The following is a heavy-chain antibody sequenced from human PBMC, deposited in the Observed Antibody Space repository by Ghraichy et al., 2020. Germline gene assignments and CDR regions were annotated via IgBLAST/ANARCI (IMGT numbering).Heavy chain of an antibody. J-gene: IGHJ4*02. CDR1: GYSLTDLS. V-gene: IGHV1-24*01. D-gene: IGHD3-22*01. CDR2: FDIEDGER. Sequence: ASVKVSCKVSGYSLTDLSIHWVRQGPGEGLEWMGGFDIEDGERIYAQRFQGRVTMTEDTSTDTAYMELSSLTSEDTALYYCAAAYSSGFYVGYFDYWGQGTLVTVSS. CDR3: AAAYSSGFYVGYFDY.